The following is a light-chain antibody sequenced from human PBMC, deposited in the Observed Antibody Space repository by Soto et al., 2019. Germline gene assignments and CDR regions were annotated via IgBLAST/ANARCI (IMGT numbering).Light chain of an antibody. CDR3: SSYAGSNNFV. CDR1: SSDVGGYNY. V-gene: IGLV2-8*01. Sequence: QSALTQPPSASGSPGQSVTISCTGTSSDVGGYNYASWYQQHPGKAPKLMIYEVSKRPSGVPDRFSGSKSGNTASLTVSGLQAEDEADYYCSSYAGSNNFVFGTGTKRTVL. CDR2: EVS. J-gene: IGLJ1*01.